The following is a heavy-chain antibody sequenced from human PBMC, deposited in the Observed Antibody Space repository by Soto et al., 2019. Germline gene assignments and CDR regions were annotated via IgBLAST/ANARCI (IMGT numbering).Heavy chain of an antibody. CDR2: IYYSGST. J-gene: IGHJ4*02. V-gene: IGHV4-59*01. CDR1: GGSISRYY. CDR3: ARVGGNRAYYFDY. D-gene: IGHD6-19*01. Sequence: SETLSLTCTVSGGSISRYYWSWIRQPPGKGLEWIGYIYYSGSTNYNPSLKSRVTMSVDTSKNQFSLKLSSVTAADTAVYYCARVGGNRAYYFDYWGPGTLVTVSS.